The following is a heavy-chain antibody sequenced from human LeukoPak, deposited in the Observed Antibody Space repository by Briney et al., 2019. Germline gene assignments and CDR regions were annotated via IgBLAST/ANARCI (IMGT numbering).Heavy chain of an antibody. CDR1: GFTFSSYG. CDR3: ARTRGYSYDRELVDY. D-gene: IGHD5-18*01. J-gene: IGHJ4*02. Sequence: GGSLRLSCAASGFTFSSYGMHWVRQAPGKGLEWLTFISYDESSKSYADSVRGRFTISRDNSRDTLYLQMNSLRPDDTAIYYCARTRGYSYDRELVDYWGQGTLVTVSS. V-gene: IGHV3-30*03. CDR2: ISYDESSK.